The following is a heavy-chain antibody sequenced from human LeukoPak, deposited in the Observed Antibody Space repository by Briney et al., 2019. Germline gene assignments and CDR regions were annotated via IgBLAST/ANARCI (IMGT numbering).Heavy chain of an antibody. CDR3: ARSKGVLRFLEWFDYYGMDV. D-gene: IGHD3-3*01. CDR1: GYTFTSYA. V-gene: IGHV1-8*02. Sequence: GASVKVSCKASGYTFTSYAMNWVRQAPGQGLEWMGWMNPNSGNTGYAQKFQGRVTMTRNTSISTAYMELSSLRSEDTAVYYCARSKGVLRFLEWFDYYGMDVWGQGTTVTVSS. J-gene: IGHJ6*02. CDR2: MNPNSGNT.